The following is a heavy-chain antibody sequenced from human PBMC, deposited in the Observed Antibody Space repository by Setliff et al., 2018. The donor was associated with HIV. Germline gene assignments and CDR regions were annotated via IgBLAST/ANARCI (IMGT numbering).Heavy chain of an antibody. J-gene: IGHJ4*02. CDR3: AGHVSWYSSSWSYYFDY. Sequence: PSETLSLTCTVSGGSISSYYWSWIRQPPGKGLEWIGYIYTSGSTNYNPSLKSRVTISVDTSKNQFSLKLSSVTAADTAVYYCAGHVSWYSSSWSYYFDYWGQGTLVTVSS. CDR1: GGSISSYY. D-gene: IGHD6-13*01. V-gene: IGHV4-4*09. CDR2: IYTSGST.